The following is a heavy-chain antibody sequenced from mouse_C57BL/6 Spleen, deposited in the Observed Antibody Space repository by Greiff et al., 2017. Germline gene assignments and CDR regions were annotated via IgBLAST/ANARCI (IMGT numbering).Heavy chain of an antibody. CDR1: GFTFSNYW. J-gene: IGHJ1*03. D-gene: IGHD2-3*01. CDR3: TRWLLRYLDV. V-gene: IGHV6-3*01. CDR2: IRLKSDNYAT. Sequence: EVQLVESGGGLVQPGGSMKLSCVASGFTFSNYWMNWVRQSPEKGLEWVAQIRLKSDNYATHYAESVKGRFTISRDDSKSSVYLRMNNLRAEDTGIYYGTRWLLRYLDVWGTGTTVTVSS.